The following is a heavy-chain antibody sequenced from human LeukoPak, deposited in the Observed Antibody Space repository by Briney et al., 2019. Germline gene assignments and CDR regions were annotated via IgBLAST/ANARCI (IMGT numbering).Heavy chain of an antibody. CDR3: TTDRTQVVVVAAGY. J-gene: IGHJ4*02. CDR2: IKSKTDGGTT. D-gene: IGHD2-15*01. V-gene: IGHV3-15*01. CDR1: GFTFSNAW. Sequence: GGSLRLSCAVSGFTFSNAWMSWVRQAPGKVLEWVGRIKSKTDGGTTDYAAPVKGRFTISRDDSKNTLYLQMNSLKTEDTAVYYCTTDRTQVVVVAAGYWGQGTLVTVSS.